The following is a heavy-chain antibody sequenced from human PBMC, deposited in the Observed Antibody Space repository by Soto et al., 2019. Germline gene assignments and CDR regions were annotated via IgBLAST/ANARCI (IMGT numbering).Heavy chain of an antibody. D-gene: IGHD5-12*01. CDR3: ARQAVSGYDYYYYYYMDV. CDR1: GYSFTSYW. J-gene: IGHJ6*03. V-gene: IGHV5-51*01. Sequence: GESLKISCKGSGYSFTSYWIGWVRQMPGKGLEWMGIIYPGDSDTRYSPSFQGQVTISADKSISTAYLQWSSLKASDTAMYYCARQAVSGYDYYYYYYMDVWGKGTTVTVSS. CDR2: IYPGDSDT.